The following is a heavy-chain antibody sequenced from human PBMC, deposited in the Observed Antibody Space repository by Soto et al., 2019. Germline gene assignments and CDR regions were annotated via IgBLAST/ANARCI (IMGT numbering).Heavy chain of an antibody. J-gene: IGHJ6*02. CDR2: MNAKSGDT. CDR3: ARGNPFNYAGFDV. Sequence: QAHLEQSGAELKRPGASVKVSCKASGYTFSDFDINGLRQASGQGPECMGWMNAKSGDTFFPQRFQGKFNMTWDTSLSTAYMEVGSLTSDDTAIYYCARGNPFNYAGFDVWGQGTTVAVSS. D-gene: IGHD3-16*01. CDR1: GYTFSDFD. V-gene: IGHV1-8*01.